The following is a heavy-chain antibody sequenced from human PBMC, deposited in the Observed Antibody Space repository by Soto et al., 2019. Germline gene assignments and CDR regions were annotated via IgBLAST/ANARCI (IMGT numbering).Heavy chain of an antibody. D-gene: IGHD4-17*01. J-gene: IGHJ3*02. CDR1: GFTFSSYS. CDR2: ISSSSSTI. CDR3: ARRTVTRAFDI. Sequence: GGSLRLSCAASGFTFSSYSMNWVRQAPGKGLEWVSYISSSSSTIYYADSVKGRFTISRDNAKNSLYLQMNSLRAEDAAVYYCARRTVTRAFDIWGQGTMVTVSS. V-gene: IGHV3-48*01.